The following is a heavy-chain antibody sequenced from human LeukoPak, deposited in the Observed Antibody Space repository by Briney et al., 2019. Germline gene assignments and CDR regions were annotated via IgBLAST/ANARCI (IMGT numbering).Heavy chain of an antibody. CDR2: IIPIFGTT. D-gene: IGHD2-21*02. CDR1: GGTFNNYA. J-gene: IGHJ4*02. Sequence: ASVTVSCTASGGTFNNYAFSWVRQAPGQGLEWMGGIIPIFGTTNYAQKFQGRVTITADESTTTAYMELSSLRSEDTAVYYCAANGYCGSDCYYYFDYWGQGTLVTVSS. CDR3: AANGYCGSDCYYYFDY. V-gene: IGHV1-69*13.